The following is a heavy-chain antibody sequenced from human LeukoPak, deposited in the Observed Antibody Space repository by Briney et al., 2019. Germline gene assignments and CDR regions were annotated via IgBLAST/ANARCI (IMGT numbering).Heavy chain of an antibody. Sequence: SETLSLTCAVYGGSFSGYYWSWIRHPPGKGLEWIGEINHSGSTNYNPSLKSRVTISVDTSKNQFSLKLSSVTAADTAVYYCARGPHCSSTSCPSDDYYYYMDVWGKGTTVTVSS. CDR2: INHSGST. D-gene: IGHD2-2*01. CDR3: ARGPHCSSTSCPSDDYYYYMDV. CDR1: GGSFSGYY. J-gene: IGHJ6*03. V-gene: IGHV4-34*01.